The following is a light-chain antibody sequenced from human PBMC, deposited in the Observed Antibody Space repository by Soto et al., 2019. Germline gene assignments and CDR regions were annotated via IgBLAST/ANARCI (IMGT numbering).Light chain of an antibody. V-gene: IGLV2-14*01. CDR3: SSYTSSSSYV. J-gene: IGLJ1*01. CDR1: SSDVGGYNY. CDR2: EVS. Sequence: QSVLTQPASVSGSPGQSITISCTGTSSDVGGYNYVSWYQQHPGKAPKLMISEVSNRPSGVSNRFSASKSGITASLTISGLQAEDEADYYCSSYTSSSSYVFGTGTQLTVL.